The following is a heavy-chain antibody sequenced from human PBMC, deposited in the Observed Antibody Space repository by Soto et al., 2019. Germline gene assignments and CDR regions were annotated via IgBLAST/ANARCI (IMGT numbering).Heavy chain of an antibody. J-gene: IGHJ4*02. CDR1: GGSFSGYY. Sequence: PSEPLSLTYAVSGGSFSGYYWSWIRQPPGKGLEWIGEINHSGSTNYNPSLKSRVTISVDTSKNQFSLKLSSVTAADTAVYYCAGGYSPYYFDYWGQGTLVTVSS. CDR2: INHSGST. CDR3: AGGYSPYYFDY. V-gene: IGHV4-34*01. D-gene: IGHD6-13*01.